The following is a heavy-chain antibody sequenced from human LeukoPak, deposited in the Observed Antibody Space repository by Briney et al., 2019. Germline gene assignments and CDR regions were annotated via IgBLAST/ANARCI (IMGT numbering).Heavy chain of an antibody. CDR3: AREGYYDSSGYLGVFDY. D-gene: IGHD3-22*01. J-gene: IGHJ4*02. CDR1: GFIFSSYA. V-gene: IGHV3-23*01. Sequence: GGSLRLSCAASGFIFSSYAMNWVRQAPGKGLEWVSGISGSGGSTYYADSVKGRFTISRDNAKNSLYLQMNSLRAEDTAVYYCAREGYYDSSGYLGVFDYWGQGTLVTVSS. CDR2: ISGSGGST.